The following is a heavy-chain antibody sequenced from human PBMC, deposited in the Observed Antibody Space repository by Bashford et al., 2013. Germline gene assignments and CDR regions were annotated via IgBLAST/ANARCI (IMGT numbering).Heavy chain of an antibody. CDR2: IYYSGST. J-gene: IGHJ4*02. CDR1: GGSINSYY. Sequence: SETLSLTCTVSGGSINSYYWSWIRQPPGKGLEWIGYIYYSGSTNYNPSLKSRVTISVDTSKNQFSLKLSSVTAADTAVYYCARSGGYVLYFDYWGQGALVHRLL. D-gene: IGHD6-13*01. V-gene: IGHV4-59*08. CDR3: ARSGGYVLYFDY.